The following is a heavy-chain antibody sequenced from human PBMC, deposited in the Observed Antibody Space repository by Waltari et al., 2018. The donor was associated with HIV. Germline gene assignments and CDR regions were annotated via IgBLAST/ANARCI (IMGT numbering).Heavy chain of an antibody. Sequence: EVQLVESGGGPVKPGESLRLSCVTSGFFFNTYSMHWVRKAPGKGPEWVSSISSSGNFKHYADSVKGRFTISRDNAENSLYLQMNGLRAEDTAIYYCARDSRGSTWSLNWFDPWGQGTLVTVSS. CDR2: ISSSGNFK. D-gene: IGHD6-6*01. J-gene: IGHJ5*02. CDR3: ARDSRGSTWSLNWFDP. V-gene: IGHV3-21*02. CDR1: GFFFNTYS.